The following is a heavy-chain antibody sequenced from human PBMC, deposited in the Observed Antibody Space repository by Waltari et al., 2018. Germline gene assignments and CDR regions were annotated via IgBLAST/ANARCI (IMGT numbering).Heavy chain of an antibody. CDR3: ASSSSYYFDY. CDR1: GGSISSSSYY. D-gene: IGHD6-13*01. CDR2: IYYSGGT. V-gene: IGHV4-39*01. J-gene: IGHJ4*02. Sequence: QLQLQESGPGLVKPSETLSLTCTVSGGSISSSSYYWGWIRQPPGKGLEWIGSIYYSGGTYYNPSLKSRVTISVDTSKNQFSLKLSSVTAADTAVYYCASSSSYYFDYWGQGTLVTVSS.